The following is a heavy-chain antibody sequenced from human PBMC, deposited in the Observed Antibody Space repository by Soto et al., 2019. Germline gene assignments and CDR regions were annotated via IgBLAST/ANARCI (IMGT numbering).Heavy chain of an antibody. D-gene: IGHD5-18*01. CDR1: GFTFSSYG. CDR2: IWYDGSNK. Sequence: QVQLVESGGGVVQPGRSLRLSCAASGFTFSSYGMHWVRQAPGKGLEWVAVIWYDGSNKYYADSVKGRFTISRDNSKNTLYLQMNSLRAEDTAVYYCARGRGGVQLWSLGYWGQGTLVTVSS. V-gene: IGHV3-33*01. CDR3: ARGRGGVQLWSLGY. J-gene: IGHJ4*02.